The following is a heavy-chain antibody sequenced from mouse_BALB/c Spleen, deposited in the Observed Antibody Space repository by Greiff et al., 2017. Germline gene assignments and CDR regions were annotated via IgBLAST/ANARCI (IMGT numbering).Heavy chain of an antibody. CDR1: GYTFSSYW. J-gene: IGHJ4*01. CDR3: ARGGWRYDGDYYAMDY. D-gene: IGHD2-14*01. Sequence: QVQLQQSGAELMKPGASVKISCKATGYTFSSYWIEWVKQRPGHGLEWIGEILPGSGSTNYNEKFKGKATFTADTSSNTAYMQLSSLTSEDSAVYYCARGGWRYDGDYYAMDYWGQGTSVTVSS. V-gene: IGHV1-9*01. CDR2: ILPGSGST.